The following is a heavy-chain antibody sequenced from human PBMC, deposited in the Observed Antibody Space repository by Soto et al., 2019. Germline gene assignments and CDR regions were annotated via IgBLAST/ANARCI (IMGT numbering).Heavy chain of an antibody. CDR3: ARDRYLAYYFDY. D-gene: IGHD3-9*01. Sequence: SEPRSLTCSGSSDSMNIGGYYWSWIRQHPGKGLELIGYIYYSGSTYYNPSLKSRVTISVDTSKNQFSLKLSSVTAADTAVYYCARDRYLAYYFDYWGQGTLVTVSS. CDR2: IYYSGST. CDR1: SDSMNIGGYY. J-gene: IGHJ4*02. V-gene: IGHV4-31*03.